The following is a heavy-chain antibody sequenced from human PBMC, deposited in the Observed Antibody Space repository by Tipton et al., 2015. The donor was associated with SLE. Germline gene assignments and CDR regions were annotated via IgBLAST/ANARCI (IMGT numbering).Heavy chain of an antibody. CDR2: IWYDGSNK. V-gene: IGHV3-33*08. CDR3: ARERYSSGWYLFDY. CDR1: GFTVSSNY. J-gene: IGHJ4*02. D-gene: IGHD6-19*01. Sequence: SLRLSCAASGFTVSSNYMSWVRQAPGKGLEWVAVIWYDGSNKYYADSVKGRFTISRDNSKNTLYLQMNSLRAEDTAVYYCARERYSSGWYLFDYWGQGTLVTVSS.